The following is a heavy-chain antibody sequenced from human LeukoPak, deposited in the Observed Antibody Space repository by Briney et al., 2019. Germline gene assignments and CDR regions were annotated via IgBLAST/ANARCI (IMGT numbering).Heavy chain of an antibody. J-gene: IGHJ4*02. D-gene: IGHD3-3*01. CDR1: GYTFTSYG. Sequence: ASVKVSCKASGYTFTSYGISWVRQAPGQGLEWMGWISAHNGNTNYARKFQGRVTITADESTSTAYMELSSLRSEDTAVYYCASQASPPYDFWSGAFDYWGQGTLVTVSS. V-gene: IGHV1-18*01. CDR2: ISAHNGNT. CDR3: ASQASPPYDFWSGAFDY.